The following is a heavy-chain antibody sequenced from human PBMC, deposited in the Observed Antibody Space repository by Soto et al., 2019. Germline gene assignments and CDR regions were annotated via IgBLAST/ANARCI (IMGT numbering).Heavy chain of an antibody. D-gene: IGHD3-10*01. CDR3: ARDPRGSSSGYFDL. CDR2: INPVTGIT. V-gene: IGHV1-46*01. Sequence: QVQLVQSGAEVKKPGASVKVSCKAAGYTFTSYYIHCVRQAPGQGLEWIGIINPVTGITTYSQKFQGRVTMTRDTSTSTVYMDLSSLRSEDTAVYYCARDPRGSSSGYFDLWGRGTLVTVSS. CDR1: GYTFTSYY. J-gene: IGHJ2*01.